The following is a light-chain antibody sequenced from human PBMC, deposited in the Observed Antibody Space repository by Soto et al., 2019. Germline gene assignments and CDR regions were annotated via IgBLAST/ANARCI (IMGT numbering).Light chain of an antibody. CDR3: CSYSSTNTLYV. J-gene: IGLJ1*01. Sequence: QSALTQPASVSGSPGQSITISCTGPRSDVGPYNYVSWYQHRPDKAPKLIIYDVSSRPSGVPDRFSGSKSGNTASLTISGLQTEDEAEYFCCSYSSTNTLYVFGSGTKVTVL. CDR2: DVS. V-gene: IGLV2-14*03. CDR1: RSDVGPYNY.